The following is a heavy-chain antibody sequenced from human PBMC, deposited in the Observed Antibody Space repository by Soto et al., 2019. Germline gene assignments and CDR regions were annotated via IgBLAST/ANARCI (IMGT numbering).Heavy chain of an antibody. CDR1: GGSISSGGYS. J-gene: IGHJ4*02. Sequence: PSETLSLTCAVSGGSISSGGYSWSWIRQLPGKGLEWIGYIYHSGSTYYNPSLKSRVTISVDTSKNQFSLKLTSVTAADTAVYYCVGHYDILNEGYFDYWGQGTLVTVSS. CDR3: VGHYDILNEGYFDY. D-gene: IGHD3-9*01. CDR2: IYHSGST. V-gene: IGHV4-30-2*02.